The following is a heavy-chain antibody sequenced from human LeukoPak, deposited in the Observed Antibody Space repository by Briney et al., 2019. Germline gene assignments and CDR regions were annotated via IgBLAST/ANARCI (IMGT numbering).Heavy chain of an antibody. CDR3: AREADSNSPAEYFQH. CDR1: GYTFTDYY. V-gene: IGHV1-69-2*01. J-gene: IGHJ1*01. CDR2: VDPEDGET. Sequence: GASVKVSCKVSGYTFTDYYMHWVQQAPGKGLEWMGLVDPEDGETIYAEKLQGRVTMTTDTSTSTAYMELRSLRSDDAAVYYCAREADSNSPAEYFQHWGQGTLVTVSS. D-gene: IGHD4-11*01.